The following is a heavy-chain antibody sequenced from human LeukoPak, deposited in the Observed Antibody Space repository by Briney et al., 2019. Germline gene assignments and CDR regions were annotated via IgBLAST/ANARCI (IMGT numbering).Heavy chain of an antibody. CDR2: IWYDGSNK. J-gene: IGHJ6*02. CDR3: ARISCTGNSCRPYSYYDMDV. CDR1: GFTFNTFG. V-gene: IGHV3-33*01. Sequence: GGSLRLSCAASGFTFNTFGMNWVRQAPGKGLEWEAVIWYDGSNKYYADSVKGRFTISRDNSKSTLYLQVNSLRVEDTAVYYCARISCTGNSCRPYSYYDMDVWGQGTTVTVSS. D-gene: IGHD2-15*01.